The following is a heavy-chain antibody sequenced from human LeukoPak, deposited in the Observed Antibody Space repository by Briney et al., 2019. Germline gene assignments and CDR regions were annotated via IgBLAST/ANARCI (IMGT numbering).Heavy chain of an antibody. J-gene: IGHJ6*03. V-gene: IGHV3-20*04. CDR1: GFTFDDYG. CDR3: ARDFSYYYYSYMDV. Sequence: GGSLRLSCAASGFTFDDYGMSWVRQAPGKGLEWVSGINWNGGSTGYADSVKGRFTISRDNAKNSLYLQMNSLRAEDTALYYCARDFSYYYYSYMDVWGKGTTVTVSS. CDR2: INWNGGST.